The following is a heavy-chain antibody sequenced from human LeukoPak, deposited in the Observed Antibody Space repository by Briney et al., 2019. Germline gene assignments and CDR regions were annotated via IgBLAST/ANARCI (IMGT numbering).Heavy chain of an antibody. CDR2: IYTGGNT. J-gene: IGHJ4*02. Sequence: GGSLRLSCAVSGVGVSSNYMTWVRQAPGKGLQWVSVIYTGGNTHYVDSVRGRSIISRDTSKNTLYLQMNSLRAEDTAVYYCARVSGPDDYWGQGTLVAVSS. V-gene: IGHV3-66*01. CDR3: ARVSGPDDY. CDR1: GVGVSSNY.